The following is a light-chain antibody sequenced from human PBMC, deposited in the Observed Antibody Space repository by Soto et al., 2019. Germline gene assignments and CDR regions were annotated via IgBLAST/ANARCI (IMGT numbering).Light chain of an antibody. CDR2: DAS. CDR3: QQRSNWPPWT. J-gene: IGKJ1*01. Sequence: IVWTQSPVTLSLSPGDRATLSCGASETVSSYLLWYQQKPGQDPRLLIYDASERATGIPARFSGSGSETDFTLTISSLEPEDFAVYYCQQRSNWPPWTFGQGTKVDIK. V-gene: IGKV3-11*01. CDR1: ETVSSY.